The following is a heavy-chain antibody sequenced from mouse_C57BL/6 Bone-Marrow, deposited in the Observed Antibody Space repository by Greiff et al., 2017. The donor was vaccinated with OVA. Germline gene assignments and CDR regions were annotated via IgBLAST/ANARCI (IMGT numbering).Heavy chain of an antibody. V-gene: IGHV14-4*01. Sequence: VQLQQSGAELVRPGASVKLSCTASGFNIKDDYMHWVKQRPEQGLEWIGWIDPENGDTEYASKLQGKATIPADTSCNTAYLQLSSLTSEDTAVYYCTSIYDVYFWFAYWGQGTLVTVSA. J-gene: IGHJ3*01. D-gene: IGHD2-3*01. CDR3: TSIYDVYFWFAY. CDR2: IDPENGDT. CDR1: GFNIKDDY.